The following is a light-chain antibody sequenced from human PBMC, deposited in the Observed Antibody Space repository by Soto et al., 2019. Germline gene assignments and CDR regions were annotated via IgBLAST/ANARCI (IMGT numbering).Light chain of an antibody. Sequence: EIVLTQSPATLSLSPGERATLSCRASQSVSSYLAWYQQKPGQAPRLLIYDAYNRAPGIPGRFSGSGSGTDLPLTIRRLEPEDFAVYYCQQRSNWPRTFGQGTKLEIK. CDR2: DAY. V-gene: IGKV3-11*01. J-gene: IGKJ2*01. CDR1: QSVSSY. CDR3: QQRSNWPRT.